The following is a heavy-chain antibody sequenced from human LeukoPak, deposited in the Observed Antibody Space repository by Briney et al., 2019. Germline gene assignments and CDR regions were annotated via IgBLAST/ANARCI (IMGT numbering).Heavy chain of an antibody. J-gene: IGHJ4*02. Sequence: GGSLRLSCAVSGFTFSIYAMTWVRQAPGKGLYWGSAISGSDGSTYYAETVKGRFTISRDNSKNTLYLQMNSLRAEDTAVYYCARDSRFRDYYDSSGPEGHFDYWGQGTLVTVSS. CDR1: GFTFSIYA. CDR2: ISGSDGST. V-gene: IGHV3-23*01. D-gene: IGHD3-22*01. CDR3: ARDSRFRDYYDSSGPEGHFDY.